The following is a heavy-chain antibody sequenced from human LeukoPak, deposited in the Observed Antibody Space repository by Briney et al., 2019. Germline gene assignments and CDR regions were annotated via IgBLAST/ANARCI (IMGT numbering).Heavy chain of an antibody. CDR1: GFTFSSYS. J-gene: IGHJ4*02. D-gene: IGHD1-1*01. CDR2: ISSSSSYI. V-gene: IGHV3-21*01. Sequence: GGSLRLSCAASGFTFSSYSMNWVRQAPGKGLEWVSSISSSSSYIYYADSVKGRFTISRDNAKNSLYLQMNSLRAEDTAVYYCARDWGLNWNDHANKLNYFDYWGQGTLVTVSS. CDR3: ARDWGLNWNDHANKLNYFDY.